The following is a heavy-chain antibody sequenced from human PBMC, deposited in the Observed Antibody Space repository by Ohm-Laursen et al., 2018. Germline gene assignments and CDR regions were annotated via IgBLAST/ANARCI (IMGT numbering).Heavy chain of an antibody. Sequence: GTLSLTCTVSGGSISSYYWSWIRQPPGKGLEWIGYIYYSGSTNYNPSLKSRVTISVDTSKNQFSLKLSSVTAADTAVYYCARSPRGYSYGSYDYWGQGTLVTVSS. CDR2: IYYSGST. J-gene: IGHJ4*02. CDR3: ARSPRGYSYGSYDY. D-gene: IGHD5-18*01. V-gene: IGHV4-59*08. CDR1: GGSISSYY.